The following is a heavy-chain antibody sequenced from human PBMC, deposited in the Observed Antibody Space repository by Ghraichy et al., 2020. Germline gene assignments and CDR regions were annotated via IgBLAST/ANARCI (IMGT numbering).Heavy chain of an antibody. CDR1: GFTFSDVW. CDR2: IKSKSDGGAT. J-gene: IGHJ5*02. D-gene: IGHD3-22*01. Sequence: GGSLRLSCVASGFTFSDVWMNWVRQAPGKGLEWVGRIKSKSDGGATDYAAPVKGRFTISRDDSKNTLYLQMNSLKTEDTAVYYCTTIPGKYYYDSSGYYYRAKPWGQGTLVTVSS. CDR3: TTIPGKYYYDSSGYYYRAKP. V-gene: IGHV3-15*01.